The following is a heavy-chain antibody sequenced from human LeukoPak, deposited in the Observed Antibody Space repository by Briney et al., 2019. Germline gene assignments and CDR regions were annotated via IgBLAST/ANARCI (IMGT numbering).Heavy chain of an antibody. CDR1: GFTFSSYS. CDR2: ISSSSSYI. V-gene: IGHV3-21*04. D-gene: IGHD5-12*01. CDR3: ARDNSGSDPEHWAR. Sequence: GGSLRLSCAASGFTFSSYSMNWVRQAPGKGLEWVSSISSSSSYIYYADSVKGRFTISRDNAKNSLYLQMNSLRAEDTAVYYCARDNSGSDPEHWARWGQGTLVIVSS. J-gene: IGHJ4*02.